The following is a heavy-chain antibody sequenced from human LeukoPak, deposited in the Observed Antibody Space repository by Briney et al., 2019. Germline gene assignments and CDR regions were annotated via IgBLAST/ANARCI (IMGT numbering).Heavy chain of an antibody. Sequence: PGGSLRLSCAASGFTFSSYSMNWVRQAPGKGLEWGSYISSSSSTIYYADSVKGRFTISRDNAKNSLYLQMNSLRAEDTAVYYCARDLMRGSHCSSTSCSSYWGQGTLVTVSS. J-gene: IGHJ4*02. V-gene: IGHV3-48*04. CDR2: ISSSSSTI. CDR3: ARDLMRGSHCSSTSCSSY. D-gene: IGHD2-2*01. CDR1: GFTFSSYS.